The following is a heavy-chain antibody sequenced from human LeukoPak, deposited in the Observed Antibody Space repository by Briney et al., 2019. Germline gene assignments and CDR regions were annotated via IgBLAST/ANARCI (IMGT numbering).Heavy chain of an antibody. D-gene: IGHD5-18*01. J-gene: IGHJ2*01. V-gene: IGHV1-8*01. CDR2: MNPSSGNT. CDR1: GYTFSSYD. CDR3: TRMRGYTYGYWYLDL. Sequence: ASVKVSCKAAGYTFSSYDINWVRQAPGQGLEYMGWMNPSSGNTGYTQKFQGRITMTRDTSIGTAYMELSSLKSEDTALYCCTRMRGYTYGYWYLDLWGRGTLVTVSS.